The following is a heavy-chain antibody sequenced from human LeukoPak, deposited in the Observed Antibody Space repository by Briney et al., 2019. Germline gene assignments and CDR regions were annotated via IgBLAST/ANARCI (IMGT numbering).Heavy chain of an antibody. V-gene: IGHV3-30*02. CDR2: IWNDATTQ. CDR3: ATDGPHHDLDN. CDR1: RLNFGAYG. J-gene: IGHJ4*02. Sequence: GGSLRLSCAASRLNFGAYGMHWVHQAPAKGLEWVASIWNDATTQYYADSVKGRFTISRDNSKKTLHLQMNSLTAEDTAVYYCATDGPHHDLDNWGQGVLVTVSS. D-gene: IGHD3-22*01.